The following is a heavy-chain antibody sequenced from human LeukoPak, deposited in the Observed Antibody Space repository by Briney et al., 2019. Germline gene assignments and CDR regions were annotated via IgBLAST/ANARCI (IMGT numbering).Heavy chain of an antibody. CDR3: AKGIVGATRKINFFDY. CDR1: GFTFSSYA. J-gene: IGHJ4*02. CDR2: ISGSGGST. Sequence: PGGSLRLSCAAPGFTFSSYAMSWVRQAPGKGLEWVSAISGSGGSTYYADSVKGRFTISRDNSKNTLYLQMNSLRAEDTAVYYCAKGIVGATRKINFFDYWGQGTLVTVSS. V-gene: IGHV3-23*01. D-gene: IGHD1-26*01.